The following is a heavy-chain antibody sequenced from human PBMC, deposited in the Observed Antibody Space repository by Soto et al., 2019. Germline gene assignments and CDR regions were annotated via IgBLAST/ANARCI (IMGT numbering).Heavy chain of an antibody. CDR1: GWSFSGYY. CDR3: ARGIYYDILTGYPVD. CDR2: INHSGST. J-gene: IGHJ4*02. D-gene: IGHD3-9*01. V-gene: IGHV4-34*01. Sequence: SETLSLTCAFYGWSFSGYYWSLIRQPPGKGLEWIGEINHSGSTNYNPSLKSRVTISVDTSKNQFSLKLSSVTAADTAVYYCARGIYYDILTGYPVDWGQGTLVTVSS.